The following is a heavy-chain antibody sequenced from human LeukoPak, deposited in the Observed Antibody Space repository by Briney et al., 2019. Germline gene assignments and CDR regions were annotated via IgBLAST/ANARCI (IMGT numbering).Heavy chain of an antibody. Sequence: SETPSLTCTVSGGSISSYYWSWIRQPPGKGLEWIGYIYYSGSTNYNPSLKSRVTISVDTSKNQFSLKLSSVTAADTAVYYCARGSVHYYDSSGYSSYYYYGMDVWGQGTTVTVSS. D-gene: IGHD3-22*01. CDR3: ARGSVHYYDSSGYSSYYYYGMDV. V-gene: IGHV4-59*01. CDR2: IYYSGST. J-gene: IGHJ6*02. CDR1: GGSISSYY.